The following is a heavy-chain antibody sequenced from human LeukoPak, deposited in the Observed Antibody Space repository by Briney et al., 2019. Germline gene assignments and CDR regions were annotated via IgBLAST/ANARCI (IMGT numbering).Heavy chain of an antibody. V-gene: IGHV3-49*04. J-gene: IGHJ4*02. D-gene: IGHD6-19*01. CDR2: FRTKAYGGTT. Sequence: LTGGSLRLSCTASGFTFGDYAMSWVRQAPGKGLDWVGFFRTKAYGGTTEYAASVKGRFTISRDDSKSIAYLQMNSLKTEDTAVYYCIRGTSAQQWLVKYFDYWGQGTLVTVSS. CDR1: GFTFGDYA. CDR3: IRGTSAQQWLVKYFDY.